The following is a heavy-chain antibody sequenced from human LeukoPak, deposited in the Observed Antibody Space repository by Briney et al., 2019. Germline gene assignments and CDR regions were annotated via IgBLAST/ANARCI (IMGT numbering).Heavy chain of an antibody. J-gene: IGHJ6*02. CDR3: ARGITTDTRYYYYGMDV. D-gene: IGHD4-11*01. V-gene: IGHV3-74*03. CDR2: INTDGSST. CDR1: GLTFSSYW. Sequence: GGSLRLSCTASGLTFSSYWMHWVRQAPGKGLVWVSRINTDGSSTAYADSVRGRFTISRDNAKNTLYLQMNSLRAEDTAVYYCARGITTDTRYYYYGMDVWGQGTTVTVSS.